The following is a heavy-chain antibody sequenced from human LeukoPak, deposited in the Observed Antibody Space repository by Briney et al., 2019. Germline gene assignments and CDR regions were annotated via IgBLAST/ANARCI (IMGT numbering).Heavy chain of an antibody. V-gene: IGHV3-23*01. D-gene: IGHD4-23*01. J-gene: IGHJ4*02. CDR1: GFTFDDYA. CDR2: ISGDGDNT. Sequence: PGGSLRLSCAASGFTFDDYAMHWVRQAPGKGPEWLSTISGDGDNTYYADSVKGRFTISRDNFRNAFHLQMSSLRAEDTAIYYCATESRKDYGGVFYFWGQGTPVTVSS. CDR3: ATESRKDYGGVFYF.